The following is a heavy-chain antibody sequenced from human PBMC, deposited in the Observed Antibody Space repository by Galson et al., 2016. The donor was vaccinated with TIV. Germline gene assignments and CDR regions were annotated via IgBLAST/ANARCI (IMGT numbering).Heavy chain of an antibody. D-gene: IGHD5-18*01. CDR3: ATDRNTAFDTYHYYYGMDV. J-gene: IGHJ6*02. CDR2: IIPLFRTT. Sequence: SVKVSCKASGGTFSSYVFNWVRLAPGQGLEWMGGIIPLFRTTNYAQKFQGRVTFTADKSTNTAYMELNSLKYGDTAVYYCATDRNTAFDTYHYYYGMDVWGQGTTVTVSS. CDR1: GGTFSSYV. V-gene: IGHV1-69*06.